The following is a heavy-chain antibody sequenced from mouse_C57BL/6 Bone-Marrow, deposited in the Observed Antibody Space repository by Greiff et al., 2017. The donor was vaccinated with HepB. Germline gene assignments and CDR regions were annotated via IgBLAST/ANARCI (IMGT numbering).Heavy chain of an antibody. D-gene: IGHD2-4*01. CDR2: IYPRSGNT. J-gene: IGHJ3*01. CDR3: AGRLRRGAWFAY. CDR1: GYTFTSYG. Sequence: VQLQESGAELARPGASVKLSCKASGYTFTSYGISWVKQRTGQGLEWIGEIYPRSGNTYYNEKFKGKATLTADKSSSTAYMELRSLTSEDSAVYFCAGRLRRGAWFAYWGQGTLVTVSA. V-gene: IGHV1-81*01.